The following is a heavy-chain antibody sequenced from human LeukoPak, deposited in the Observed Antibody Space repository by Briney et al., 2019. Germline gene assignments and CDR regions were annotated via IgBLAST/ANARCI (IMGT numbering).Heavy chain of an antibody. CDR3: ARSDPPGYSSGWYLRFDP. D-gene: IGHD6-19*01. CDR1: GGTFSSYA. J-gene: IGHJ5*02. V-gene: IGHV1-69*01. CDR2: IIPIFGTA. Sequence: SVKVSCKASGGTFSSYAISWVRQAPGQGLEWMGGIIPIFGTANYAQKFQGRVTITADESTSTAYMELSSLRSEDTAVYYCARSDPPGYSSGWYLRFDPWGQGTLVTVSS.